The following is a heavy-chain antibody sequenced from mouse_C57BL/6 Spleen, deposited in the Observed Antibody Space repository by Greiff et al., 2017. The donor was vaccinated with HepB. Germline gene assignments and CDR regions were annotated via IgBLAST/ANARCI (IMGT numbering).Heavy chain of an antibody. J-gene: IGHJ4*01. Sequence: VKLQQSGPELVKPGASVKISCKASGYAFSSSWMNWVKQRPGKGLEWIGRIYPGDGDTNYNGKLKGKATLTADKSSSTAYMQLSSLTSEDSAVYVWASAYYSNHYAMDYWGQGTSVTVSS. CDR1: GYAFSSSW. CDR3: ASAYYSNHYAMDY. D-gene: IGHD2-5*01. CDR2: IYPGDGDT. V-gene: IGHV1-82*01.